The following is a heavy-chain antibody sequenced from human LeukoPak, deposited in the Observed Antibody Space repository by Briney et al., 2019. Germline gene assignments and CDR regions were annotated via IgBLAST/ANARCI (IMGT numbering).Heavy chain of an antibody. D-gene: IGHD6-19*01. CDR3: ARHGGYSSGWYVRYFDY. CDR1: GGSISSYY. CDR2: IYYSGST. V-gene: IGHV4-59*08. Sequence: PSETLSLTCTVSGGSISSYYWSWIRQPPGKGLEWIGYIYYSGSTNYNPSLKSRVTISVDTSKNQFSLKLSSVTAADTAVYYCARHGGYSSGWYVRYFDYWGQGTLVTVSS. J-gene: IGHJ4*02.